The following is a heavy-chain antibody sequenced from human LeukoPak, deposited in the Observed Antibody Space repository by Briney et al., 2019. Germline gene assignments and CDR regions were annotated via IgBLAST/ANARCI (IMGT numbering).Heavy chain of an antibody. Sequence: GGSLRLSCAASGFTFSSYWMRWVRQAPGKGLEWVANIKQDGSEKYYVDSVKGRFTISRDNAKNSLYLQMNSLRAEDTAVYFCARVIPYYYYGMDVWGQGTTVTVSS. CDR1: GFTFSSYW. CDR3: ARVIPYYYYGMDV. CDR2: IKQDGSEK. J-gene: IGHJ6*02. V-gene: IGHV3-7*01.